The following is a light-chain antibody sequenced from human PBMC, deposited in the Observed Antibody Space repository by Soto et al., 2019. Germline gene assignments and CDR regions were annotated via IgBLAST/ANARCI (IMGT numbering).Light chain of an antibody. CDR3: QHYNSYGT. CDR1: QSISSW. V-gene: IGKV1-5*01. CDR2: DAS. J-gene: IGKJ1*01. Sequence: DIQMTQSPSTLSASVGDRVTITCRASQSISSWLAWYQQKPGKAPKLLIYDASSLESGVPSRFSGSASGTEFTLTISSLQPDDFATYYCQHYNSYGTFGQGTKVDIK.